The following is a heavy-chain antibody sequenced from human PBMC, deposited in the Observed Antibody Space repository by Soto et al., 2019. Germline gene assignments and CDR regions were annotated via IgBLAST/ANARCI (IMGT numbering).Heavy chain of an antibody. CDR1: GSTFNNYA. J-gene: IGHJ4*02. Sequence: EVQLLESGGGLVQPGGSLRLSFAASGSTFNNYAMTWVRRAPGKGREWASAISGGGDTTSYADSVKGRFTVSRDGSKNTLYLQMSSLRAEDTALYYCAKGRGGSGSLTPRVDFWGQGTLVTVSS. V-gene: IGHV3-23*01. D-gene: IGHD3-10*01. CDR3: AKGRGGSGSLTPRVDF. CDR2: ISGGGDTT.